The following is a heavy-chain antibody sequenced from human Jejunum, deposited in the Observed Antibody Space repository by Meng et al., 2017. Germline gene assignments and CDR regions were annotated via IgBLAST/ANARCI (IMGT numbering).Heavy chain of an antibody. CDR2: VFYTGST. Sequence: QVQLQESGPGLVRPSETLSLTCTVSGVSVTSGHYYWSWVRQPPGQGLEWIGHVFYTGSTNYSPSFKSRVTISVHTSMNQFSLKLNSVTAADTAVYYCARGGWDFEYWGQGILVTVFS. J-gene: IGHJ4*02. CDR1: GVSVTSGHYY. D-gene: IGHD3-16*01. CDR3: ARGGWDFEY. V-gene: IGHV4-61*01.